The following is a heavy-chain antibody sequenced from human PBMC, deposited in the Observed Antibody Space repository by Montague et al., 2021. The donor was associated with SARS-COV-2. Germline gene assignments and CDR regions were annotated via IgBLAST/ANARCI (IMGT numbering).Heavy chain of an antibody. J-gene: IGHJ3*02. CDR1: GDSISDRNYY. V-gene: IGHV4-39*01. Sequence: SETLSLTCTVSGDSISDRNYYWSWIRQPPGKGREWIGTVSCSGSTYYNPSRKSRVTIYVDTSKNQFSLKLTSVTAADTAIYYCARHYGVYSDNAFTIWGQGTMVTVSS. CDR2: VSCSGST. CDR3: ARHYGVYSDNAFTI. D-gene: IGHD4-17*01.